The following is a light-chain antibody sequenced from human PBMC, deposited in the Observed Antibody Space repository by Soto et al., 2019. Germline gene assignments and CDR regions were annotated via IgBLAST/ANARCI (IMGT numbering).Light chain of an antibody. J-gene: IGKJ2*01. V-gene: IGKV3-20*01. CDR1: QSVSSSY. Sequence: EIVLTQSPGTLSLSPGERATLSCRASQSVSSSYLAWYQQKPGQAPRLLIYGASSRATGVPDRFTGSGSGTEFTLTINRLEPEDCAGYYCQQYGSSLPNTFGQGTKLEIK. CDR2: GAS. CDR3: QQYGSSLPNT.